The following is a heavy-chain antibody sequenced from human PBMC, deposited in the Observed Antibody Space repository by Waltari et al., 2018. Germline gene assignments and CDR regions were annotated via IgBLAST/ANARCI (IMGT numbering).Heavy chain of an antibody. CDR2: IGSGGSNI. V-gene: IGHV3-21*01. CDR1: GFSFSTYA. J-gene: IGHJ4*02. CDR3: AREGQQLARYLDS. Sequence: EVHLVESGGGLVKPGGSLRLSCEASGFSFSTYAMSWVRQTPGKGLGWLASIGSGGSNISYADSMGCRCVVSRDDATNSLYLHIHSLRAEDTAMYYCAREGQQLARYLDSWGQGTLVTVSS. D-gene: IGHD6-13*01.